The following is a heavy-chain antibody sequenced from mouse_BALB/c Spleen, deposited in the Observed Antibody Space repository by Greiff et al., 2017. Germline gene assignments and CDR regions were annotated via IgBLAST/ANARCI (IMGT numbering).Heavy chain of an antibody. J-gene: IGHJ4*01. CDR1: GFTFTDYY. V-gene: IGHV7-3*02. CDR3: ARDRRGYDVGAMDY. Sequence: EVQLVESGGGLVQPGGSLRLSCATSGFTFTDYYMSWVRQPPGKALEWLGFIRNKANGYTTEYSASVKGRFTISRDNSQSILYLQMKTLRAEDSATYYCARDRRGYDVGAMDYWGQGTSVTVSS. D-gene: IGHD2-2*01. CDR2: IRNKANGYTT.